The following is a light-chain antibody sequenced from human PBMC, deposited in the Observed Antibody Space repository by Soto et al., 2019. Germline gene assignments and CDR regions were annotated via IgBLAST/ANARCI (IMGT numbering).Light chain of an antibody. V-gene: IGKV3-15*01. Sequence: ELVMTQSPATLSVSPGERATLSCRASQSFSSNVAWYQQKPGQAPRLLIYGTSTRVTGIPARFSGSGSGTEFTLTISSLQSEDFAVYYCQRYNGRPPWTFGQGTKVDIK. CDR2: GTS. J-gene: IGKJ1*01. CDR1: QSFSSN. CDR3: QRYNGRPPWT.